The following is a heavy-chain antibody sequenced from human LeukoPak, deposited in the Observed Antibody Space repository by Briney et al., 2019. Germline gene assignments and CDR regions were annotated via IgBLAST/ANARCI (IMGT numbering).Heavy chain of an antibody. V-gene: IGHV4-4*07. J-gene: IGHJ4*02. Sequence: SETLSLTCTVSGGSISSYYWSWIRQPAGKGLEWIGRIYTSGSTNYNPSLKSRVTMSVDTSKNQFSLKLSSVTAADTAVYYCARESVYYDSSGYYYCFDYWGQGTLVTVSS. CDR1: GGSISSYY. CDR3: ARESVYYDSSGYYYCFDY. D-gene: IGHD3-22*01. CDR2: IYTSGST.